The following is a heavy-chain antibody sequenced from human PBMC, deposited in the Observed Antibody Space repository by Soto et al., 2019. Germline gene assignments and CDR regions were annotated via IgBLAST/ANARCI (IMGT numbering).Heavy chain of an antibody. J-gene: IGHJ6*02. CDR1: GFTFNIYA. Sequence: SLRLSCAASGFTFNIYALHWVRQAPGKGLEWAAVISFDGTKKYYSDSVKGRFTISRDNLKNTLYLQMNNLRVEDAALYFCAREDDYGYRYINYGLDVWGQGTTVTVSS. CDR3: AREDDYGYRYINYGLDV. V-gene: IGHV3-30-3*01. CDR2: ISFDGTKK. D-gene: IGHD4-17*01.